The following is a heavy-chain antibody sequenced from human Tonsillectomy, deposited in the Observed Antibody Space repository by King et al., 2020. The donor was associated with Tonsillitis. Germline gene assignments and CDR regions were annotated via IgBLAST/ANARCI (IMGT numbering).Heavy chain of an antibody. J-gene: IGHJ4*02. Sequence: VQLVESGGGSVKPGGSLRLSCAASGFTFSNAWMSWVRQAPGKGLEWVGRIKSKTDGGTTDYAAPVKGRFTISRDDSKNTLYLQMNSLKTEDTAVYYCTTGVAAAAVSLDHRGQGTLVTVSS. V-gene: IGHV3-15*01. CDR1: GFTFSNAW. CDR3: TTGVAAAAVSLDH. CDR2: IKSKTDGGTT. D-gene: IGHD6-13*01.